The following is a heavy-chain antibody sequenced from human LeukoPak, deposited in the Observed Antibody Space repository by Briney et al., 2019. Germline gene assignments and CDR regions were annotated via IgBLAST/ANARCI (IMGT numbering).Heavy chain of an antibody. J-gene: IGHJ4*02. V-gene: IGHV3-21*01. Sequence: KPGGSLRLSCAASGFTFSGSAMHWVRQASGKGLEWVSSISSSSSYIYYADSVKGRFTISRDNAKNSLYLQMNSLRAEDTAVYYCARVVPAAIVDYWGQGTLVTVSS. CDR2: ISSSSSYI. CDR1: GFTFSGSA. D-gene: IGHD2-2*01. CDR3: ARVVPAAIVDY.